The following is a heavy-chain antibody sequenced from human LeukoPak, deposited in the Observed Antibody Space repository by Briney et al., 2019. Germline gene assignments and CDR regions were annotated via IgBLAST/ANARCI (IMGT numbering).Heavy chain of an antibody. Sequence: PSETLSLTCAVSGGSISSGNWWSWVRQPPGKGLEWIGEVHHSGTINYNPSLKSRVTISVDKSKNQFSLKLTSVTAADTAVYYCARGDDSASWLVDYWGQGTLVTVSS. D-gene: IGHD6-13*01. CDR3: ARGDDSASWLVDY. V-gene: IGHV4-4*02. CDR2: VHHSGTI. CDR1: GGSISSGNW. J-gene: IGHJ4*02.